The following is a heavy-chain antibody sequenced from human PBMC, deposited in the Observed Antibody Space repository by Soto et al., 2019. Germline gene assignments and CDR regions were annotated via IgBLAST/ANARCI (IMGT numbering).Heavy chain of an antibody. D-gene: IGHD1-26*01. CDR2: IIPIFGTA. V-gene: IGHV1-69*12. J-gene: IGHJ3*02. CDR3: ASLTREELLLFDAFDI. CDR1: GGTFSSYA. Sequence: QVQLVQSGAEVKKPGSSVKVSCKASGGTFSSYAISWVRQAPGQGLEWMGGIIPIFGTANYAQKFQGRVTITADESTSTAYMELSSLRSEDTAVYYCASLTREELLLFDAFDIWGQGTMVTVSS.